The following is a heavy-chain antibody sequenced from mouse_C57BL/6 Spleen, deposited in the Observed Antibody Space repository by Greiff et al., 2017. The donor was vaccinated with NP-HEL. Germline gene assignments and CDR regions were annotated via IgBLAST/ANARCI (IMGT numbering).Heavy chain of an antibody. V-gene: IGHV7-1*01. CDR3: ARDPTGTGYFDY. J-gene: IGHJ2*01. CDR2: SRNKANDYTT. Sequence: EVQVVESGGGLVQSGRSLRLSCATSGFTFSDFYMEWVRQAPGKGLEWIAASRNKANDYTTEYSASVKGRFIVSRDTSQSILYLQMNALRAEDTAIYYCARDPTGTGYFDYWGQGTTLTVSS. D-gene: IGHD4-1*01. CDR1: GFTFSDFY.